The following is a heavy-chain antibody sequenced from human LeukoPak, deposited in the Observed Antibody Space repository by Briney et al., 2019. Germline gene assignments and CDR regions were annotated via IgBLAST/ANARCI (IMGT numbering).Heavy chain of an antibody. CDR3: AREGSSYYYYYGMDV. D-gene: IGHD1-26*01. CDR2: INPSGGST. V-gene: IGHV1-46*01. CDR1: GYTFTSYA. Sequence: VASVRVSCKASGYTFTSYAMNWVRQAPGQGLEWMGIINPSGGSTSYAQKFQGRVTMTRDTSTSTVYMELSSLRSEDTAMYYCAREGSSYYYYYGMDVWGQGTTVTVSS. J-gene: IGHJ6*02.